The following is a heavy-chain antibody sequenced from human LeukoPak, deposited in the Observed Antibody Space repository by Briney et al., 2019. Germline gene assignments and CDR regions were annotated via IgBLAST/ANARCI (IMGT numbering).Heavy chain of an antibody. CDR2: INPNSGGT. V-gene: IGHV1-2*02. CDR3: ARDLYGGTSATFDY. Sequence: ASVKVSCKTSGYTFNAYCMHWVRQAPGQGLEWMGWINPNSGGTNYAQKFQGRVTMTSDTSISTAYMELSRLRSDNTAVYYCARDLYGGTSATFDYWGQGTLVTVSS. J-gene: IGHJ4*02. CDR1: GYTFNAYC. D-gene: IGHD4-23*01.